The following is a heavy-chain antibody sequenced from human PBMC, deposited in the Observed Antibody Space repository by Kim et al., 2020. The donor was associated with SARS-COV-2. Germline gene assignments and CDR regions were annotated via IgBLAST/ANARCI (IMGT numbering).Heavy chain of an antibody. J-gene: IGHJ5*02. CDR1: GFTFSGYY. D-gene: IGHD5-18*01. CDR3: ARRHGYSYTQNWFDP. Sequence: GGSLRLSCAASGFTFSGYYMSWIRQAPGKGLEWVSYISSSSSYTNYADSVKGRFTISRDNAKNSLYLQMNSLRAEDTAVYYCARRHGYSYTQNWFDPWGQGTLVTVSS. CDR2: ISSSSSYT. V-gene: IGHV3-11*03.